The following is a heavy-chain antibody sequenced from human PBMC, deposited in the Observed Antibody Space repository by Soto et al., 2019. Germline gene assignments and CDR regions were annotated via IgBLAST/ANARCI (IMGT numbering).Heavy chain of an antibody. D-gene: IGHD3-22*01. V-gene: IGHV3-33*01. CDR3: ARFFGDDSSGSFDY. CDR1: GFSFSGYG. CDR2: IWYDGSKK. Sequence: PGGSLRLSCAASGFSFSGYGMHWVRQAPGKGLEWVAVIWYDGSKKYYVDSVKGRFTISRDNSKNTLYLQMNSLRAEDTAVYYCARFFGDDSSGSFDYWGQGTLVTVSS. J-gene: IGHJ4*02.